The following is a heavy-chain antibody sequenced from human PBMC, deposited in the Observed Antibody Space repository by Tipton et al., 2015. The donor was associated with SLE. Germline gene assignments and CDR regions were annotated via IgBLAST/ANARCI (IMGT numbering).Heavy chain of an antibody. CDR3: VRDGFCRDGVCYRNWFDP. V-gene: IGHV4-34*01. Sequence: TLSLTCALYHGSFNGYSWSWLRRPPGKGLEWIGEITHFRTTNYNPSLNSVATISLDTSRNQFSLKLTSVTAADTAVYYCVRDGFCRDGVCYRNWFDPWGPGSLVTVSS. D-gene: IGHD5-24*01. CDR1: HGSFNGYS. CDR2: ITHFRTT. J-gene: IGHJ5*02.